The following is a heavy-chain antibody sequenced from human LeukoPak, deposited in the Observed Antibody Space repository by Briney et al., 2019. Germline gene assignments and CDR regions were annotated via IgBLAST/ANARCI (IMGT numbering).Heavy chain of an antibody. CDR3: AKMRTLRLGEFSYFDY. CDR2: ISGSGGST. Sequence: GGSLRLSCAASGFTFSSYAMRWVRQAPGKGLEWVSAISGSGGSTYYADSVKGRFTISRDNYKNTLYLQMNSLRAEDTAVYYCAKMRTLRLGEFSYFDYWGQGTLVTVSA. J-gene: IGHJ4*02. D-gene: IGHD3-16*01. V-gene: IGHV3-23*01. CDR1: GFTFSSYA.